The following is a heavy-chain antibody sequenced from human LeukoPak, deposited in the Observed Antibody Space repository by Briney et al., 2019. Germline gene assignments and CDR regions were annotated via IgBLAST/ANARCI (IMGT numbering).Heavy chain of an antibody. J-gene: IGHJ6*04. CDR3: AELGITMIGGV. V-gene: IGHV3-48*03. CDR1: GFTFSNYE. D-gene: IGHD3-10*02. Sequence: GGSLRLSCAASGFTFSNYEMNWVRQAPGKGLEWVSYISSSTSSIYHADSVKGRFTISRDNAKNSLYLQMNSLRAEDTAVYYCAELGITMIGGVWGKGTTVTISS. CDR2: ISSSTSSI.